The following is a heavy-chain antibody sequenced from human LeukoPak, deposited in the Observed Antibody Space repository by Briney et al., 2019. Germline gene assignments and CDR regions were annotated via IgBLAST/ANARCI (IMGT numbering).Heavy chain of an antibody. CDR2: IYHSGNT. D-gene: IGHD1-26*01. V-gene: IGHV4-38-2*02. Sequence: SETLSLTCTVSGYSISSGYYWGWIRQPPGKGLEWIGSIYHSGNTYYNSSLKSRVTISVDTSKNQFSLKLSSVTAADTAVYYCTSEMVGMTTGMDVWGKGTTVTVSS. CDR3: TSEMVGMTTGMDV. J-gene: IGHJ6*03. CDR1: GYSISSGYY.